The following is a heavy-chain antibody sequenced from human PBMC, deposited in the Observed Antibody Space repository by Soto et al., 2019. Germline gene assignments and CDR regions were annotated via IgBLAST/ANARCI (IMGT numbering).Heavy chain of an antibody. CDR2: TYYQSKRYN. J-gene: IGHJ3*02. V-gene: IGHV6-1*01. D-gene: IGHD6-13*01. CDR1: GDSVSSNSAA. Sequence: KQSQTLSLTCAISGDSVSSNSAAWNWIRQSPSRGLEWLERTYYQSKRYNDYAGAVKRRITINPDTAKNQFSMQLNSVTPEDKAVYDGARESWAGYDFDIWGQGTMVTVSS. CDR3: ARESWAGYDFDI.